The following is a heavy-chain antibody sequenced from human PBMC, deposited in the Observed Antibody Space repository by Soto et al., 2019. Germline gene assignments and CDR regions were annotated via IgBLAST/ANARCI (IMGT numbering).Heavy chain of an antibody. Sequence: QVQLVQSGAEVKKPGASVKVSCKASGYTFTSYAMHWVRQAPGQRLEWMGWINAGNGNTKYSQKFQGRVTITRDTSASTAYMELSSLRSEDTAVYYCARVDYDFWSGYPGYFDYWGQGTLVTVSS. CDR3: ARVDYDFWSGYPGYFDY. J-gene: IGHJ4*02. CDR2: INAGNGNT. D-gene: IGHD3-3*01. V-gene: IGHV1-3*01. CDR1: GYTFTSYA.